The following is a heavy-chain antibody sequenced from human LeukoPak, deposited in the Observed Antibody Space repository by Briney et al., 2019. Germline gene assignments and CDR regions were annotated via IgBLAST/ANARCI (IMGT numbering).Heavy chain of an antibody. CDR3: ARGGYSVWNWFDP. CDR2: IYPDDSDT. J-gene: IGHJ5*02. V-gene: IGHV5-51*01. D-gene: IGHD3-16*01. CDR1: GYSFTSYW. Sequence: GESLKISCKGSGYSFTSYWIGWVRQMPGKGLEWMGIIYPDDSDTRYSPSFQGQDTISADKSISTAYLQWSSLKASDTAMYYCARGGYSVWNWFDPWGQGTLVTVSS.